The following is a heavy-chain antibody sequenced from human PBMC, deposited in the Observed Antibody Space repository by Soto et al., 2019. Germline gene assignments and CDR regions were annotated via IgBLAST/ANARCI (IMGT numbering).Heavy chain of an antibody. V-gene: IGHV4-59*01. D-gene: IGHD2-15*01. CDR2: IYYSGST. Sequence: SETLSLTCTVSGGSISSYYWSWIRQPPGKGLEWIGYIYYSGSTNYNPSLKSRVTISVDTSKNQFSLKLSSVTAADTAVYYCAREFCSGGSCYFDYWGQGTLVTVSS. CDR3: AREFCSGGSCYFDY. J-gene: IGHJ4*02. CDR1: GGSISSYY.